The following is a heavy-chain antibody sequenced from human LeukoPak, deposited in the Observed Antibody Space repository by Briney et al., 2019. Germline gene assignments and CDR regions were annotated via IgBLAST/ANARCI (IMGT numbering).Heavy chain of an antibody. J-gene: IGHJ4*02. Sequence: SETLSLTCTVSGVSISSYYWSWIRQPPGKGLEWIGYIYYSGSTNYNPSLKSRVTISVDTSKNQFSLKLSSVTAADTAVYYCARRGYYYDSSHYYCFDYWGQGTLVTVSS. D-gene: IGHD3-22*01. CDR3: ARRGYYYDSSHYYCFDY. V-gene: IGHV4-59*08. CDR1: GVSISSYY. CDR2: IYYSGST.